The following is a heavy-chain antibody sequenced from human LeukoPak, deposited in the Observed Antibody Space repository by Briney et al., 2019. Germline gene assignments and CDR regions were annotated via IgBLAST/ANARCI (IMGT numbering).Heavy chain of an antibody. V-gene: IGHV4-59*12. J-gene: IGHJ4*02. Sequence: SETLSLTCTVSGGSISSYYWSWIRQPPGKGLEWIGYIYYSGSTNYNSSLKSRVTISVDTSKNQFSLKLSSVTAADTAVYYCARGGGYGGNHQSYYFDYWGQGTLVTVSS. CDR3: ARGGGYGGNHQSYYFDY. CDR1: GGSISSYY. CDR2: IYYSGST. D-gene: IGHD4-23*01.